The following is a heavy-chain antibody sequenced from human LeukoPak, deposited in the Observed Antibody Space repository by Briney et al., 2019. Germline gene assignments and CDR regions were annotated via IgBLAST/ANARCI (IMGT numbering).Heavy chain of an antibody. CDR1: GYSISSGYY. CDR3: ARSWISGPIQESVVWFDP. CDR2: IYHSGST. Sequence: SETLSLPCAVSGYSISSGYYWGWIRQPPGKGLEWIGSIYHSGSTYYNPSLKSRVTISVDTSKNQFSLKLSSVTAADTAVYYCARSWISGPIQESVVWFDPWGQGTLVTVSS. J-gene: IGHJ5*02. D-gene: IGHD2-2*03. V-gene: IGHV4-38-2*01.